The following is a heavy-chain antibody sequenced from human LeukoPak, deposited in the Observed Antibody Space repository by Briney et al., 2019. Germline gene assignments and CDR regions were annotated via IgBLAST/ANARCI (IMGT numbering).Heavy chain of an antibody. J-gene: IGHJ4*02. D-gene: IGHD3-22*01. CDR2: INPNSGGT. Sequence: ASVKVSCKASGYTFTGYYMHWVRQAPGQGLEWMGWINPNSGGTNYAQKFQGRVTMTRDTSISTAYMEPSRLRSDDTAVYYCARVDYCDSSGYPFDYWGQGTLVTVSS. CDR3: ARVDYCDSSGYPFDY. V-gene: IGHV1-2*02. CDR1: GYTFTGYY.